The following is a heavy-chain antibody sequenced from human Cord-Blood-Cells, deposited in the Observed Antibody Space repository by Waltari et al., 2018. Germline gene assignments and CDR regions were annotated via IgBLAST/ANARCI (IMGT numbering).Heavy chain of an antibody. V-gene: IGHV3-15*01. CDR3: TTDRIAAADAFDI. Sequence: EVQLVESGGGLVKPGGSLRLSCAASGFTFSNAWMSWVRQAPGKGLEWVGRIKSKTDGGTTYYAAPVKGRFTISRDESKNTLYLQMNSLKTEDTAVYYCTTDRIAAADAFDIWGQGTMVTVSS. J-gene: IGHJ3*02. CDR1: GFTFSNAW. D-gene: IGHD6-13*01. CDR2: IKSKTDGGTT.